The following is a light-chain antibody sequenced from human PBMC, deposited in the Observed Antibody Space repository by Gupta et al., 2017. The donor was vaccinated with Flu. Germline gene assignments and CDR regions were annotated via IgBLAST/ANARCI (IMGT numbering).Light chain of an antibody. J-gene: IGLJ1*01. V-gene: IGLV2-18*02. CDR2: EIS. Sequence: QSALTQPPSVSGSPGQSVTISCTGNSSDLGTYNRVSWYQQPPGTAPKLIIFEISNRPSGVPERFSGSRSGNTASLTISGLQAEDEADYYCSSFAGDPYVFGTGTKVSVL. CDR1: SSDLGTYNR. CDR3: SSFAGDPYV.